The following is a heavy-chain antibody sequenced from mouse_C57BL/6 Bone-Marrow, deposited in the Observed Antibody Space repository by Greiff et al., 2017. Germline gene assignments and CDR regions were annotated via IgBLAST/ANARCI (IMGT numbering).Heavy chain of an antibody. CDR3: ASPPYYGSSSFDY. J-gene: IGHJ2*01. D-gene: IGHD1-1*01. Sequence: VKLMESGAELARPGASVKLSCKASGYTFTSYGISWVKQRTGQGLEWIGEIYPRSGNTYYNEKFKGKATLTADKSSSTAYMELRSLTSEDSAVYFCASPPYYGSSSFDYWGQGTTLTVSS. CDR2: IYPRSGNT. V-gene: IGHV1-81*01. CDR1: GYTFTSYG.